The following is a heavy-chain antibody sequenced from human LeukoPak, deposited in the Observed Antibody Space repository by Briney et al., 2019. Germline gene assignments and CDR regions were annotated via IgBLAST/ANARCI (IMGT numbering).Heavy chain of an antibody. CDR3: ARALVGATVDWFDP. V-gene: IGHV4-30-2*01. J-gene: IGHJ5*02. CDR2: IYHSGST. D-gene: IGHD1-26*01. Sequence: KSSQTLSLTCTVSGGSISSGGYYWSWIRQPPGKGLEWIGYIYHSGSTYYNPSLKSRVTISVDRSKNQFSLKLSSVTAADTAVYYCARALVGATVDWFDPWGQGTLVTVSS. CDR1: GGSISSGGYY.